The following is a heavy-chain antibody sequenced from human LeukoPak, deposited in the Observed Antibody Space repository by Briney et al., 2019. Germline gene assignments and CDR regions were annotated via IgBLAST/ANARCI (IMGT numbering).Heavy chain of an antibody. J-gene: IGHJ6*02. CDR2: ISSSGSTI. CDR3: ARENKYYDILTGYFTYYYGMDV. Sequence: GGSLRLSCAASEFIFSGYWMNWVRQAPGKGLEWVSYISSSGSTIYYADSVKGRFTISRDNAKNSLYLQMNSLRAEDTAVYYCARENKYYDILTGYFTYYYGMDVWGQGTTVTVSS. CDR1: EFIFSGYW. V-gene: IGHV3-48*04. D-gene: IGHD3-9*01.